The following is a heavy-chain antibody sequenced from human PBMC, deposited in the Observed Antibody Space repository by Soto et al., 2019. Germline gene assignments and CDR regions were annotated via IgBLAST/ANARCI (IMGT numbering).Heavy chain of an antibody. CDR2: ISAYNGNT. J-gene: IGHJ3*02. Sequence: ASVKVSCKASGYTFTSYGISRVRQAPGQGLEWMGWISAYNGNTNYAQKLQGRVTMTTDTSTSTAYMELRSLRSDDTAVYYCARVPIVLRYFDWSSPDAFDIWGQGTMVTVSS. D-gene: IGHD3-9*01. V-gene: IGHV1-18*01. CDR1: GYTFTSYG. CDR3: ARVPIVLRYFDWSSPDAFDI.